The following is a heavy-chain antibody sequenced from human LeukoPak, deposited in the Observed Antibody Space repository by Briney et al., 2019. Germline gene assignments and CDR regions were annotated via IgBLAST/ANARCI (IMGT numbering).Heavy chain of an antibody. D-gene: IGHD1-26*01. CDR3: WKDFLSGSYGCFEF. J-gene: IGHJ4*02. CDR1: GFTFSSYA. CDR2: ISTSGGTT. V-gene: IGHV3-23*01. Sequence: GGSLRLSCAASGFTFSSYAMNWVRQAPGKGLEWVSSISTSGGTTYFADSVKGRFTISRDNSKNTLYLQMNSLRAEDTAVYYCWKDFLSGSYGCFEFWGQGTLVTVSS.